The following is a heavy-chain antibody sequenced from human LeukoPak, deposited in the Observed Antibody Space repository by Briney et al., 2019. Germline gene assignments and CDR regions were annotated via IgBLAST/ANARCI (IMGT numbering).Heavy chain of an antibody. V-gene: IGHV4-4*07. Sequence: KPSETLSLTCTVSGGSISSYYWSWIRQPAGKGLESIAHISTSGSTNYNPSLKSRVTMSVDTSKNQFSLKLSSVTAADTAVYYCARVRYSDSSVLTRKRSYYFDYWGQGTLVTVSS. J-gene: IGHJ4*02. D-gene: IGHD3-22*01. CDR1: GGSISSYY. CDR2: ISTSGST. CDR3: ARVRYSDSSVLTRKRSYYFDY.